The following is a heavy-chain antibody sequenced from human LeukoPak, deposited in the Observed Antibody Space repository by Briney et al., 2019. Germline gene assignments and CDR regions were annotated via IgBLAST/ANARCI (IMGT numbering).Heavy chain of an antibody. CDR1: GFTFEDYG. D-gene: IGHD3-22*01. V-gene: IGHV3-20*04. J-gene: IGHJ4*02. Sequence: TGGSLRLSCAASGFTFEDYGMSWVRQAPGKGLEWVSGINWNGGSTRYADSVKGGFTISRDNAKNSLYLQMNSLRAEDTALYYCARDDDSSLPGDYWGQGTLVTVSS. CDR2: INWNGGST. CDR3: ARDDDSSLPGDY.